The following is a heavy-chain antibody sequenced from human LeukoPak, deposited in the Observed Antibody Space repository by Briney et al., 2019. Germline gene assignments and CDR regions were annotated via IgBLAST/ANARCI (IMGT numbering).Heavy chain of an antibody. CDR3: ARVNGDYERGGAPDY. Sequence: GGSLRLSCAASGFTFSSYTMNWVRQAPGKGLDWVSSISSGSTYVYYADSVKGRFTISRDNAKNSLYLQMNNLRVEDRAIYYCARVNGDYERGGAPDYWGQGTLVTVSS. D-gene: IGHD4-17*01. CDR1: GFTFSSYT. J-gene: IGHJ4*02. V-gene: IGHV3-21*01. CDR2: ISSGSTYV.